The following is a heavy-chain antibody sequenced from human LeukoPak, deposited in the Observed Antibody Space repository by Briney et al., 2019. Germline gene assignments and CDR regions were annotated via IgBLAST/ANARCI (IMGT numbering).Heavy chain of an antibody. CDR1: GFTFNNYA. CDR3: ARDRGIAAYDAFDI. V-gene: IGHV3-21*01. Sequence: GGSLRLSCAASGFTFNNYAMSWVRQAPGKGLEWVSSISSSSSYIYYADSVKGRFTISRDNAKNSLYLQMNSLRAEDTAVYYCARDRGIAAYDAFDIWGQGTMVTVSS. D-gene: IGHD6-13*01. CDR2: ISSSSSYI. J-gene: IGHJ3*02.